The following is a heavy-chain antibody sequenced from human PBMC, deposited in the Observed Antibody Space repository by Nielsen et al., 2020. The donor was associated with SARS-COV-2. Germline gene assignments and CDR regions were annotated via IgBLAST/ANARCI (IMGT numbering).Heavy chain of an antibody. CDR2: IDPSDSYT. Sequence: GASLNTSCKCSGYSFTSYWISWVRQMPGKGLEGMGRIDPSDSYTNYSPSFQGHVTISADKSIRTAYLQWSSLKASDTAMYYCARHPSIFGVDYGMDVWGQGTTVTVSS. V-gene: IGHV5-10-1*01. CDR3: ARHPSIFGVDYGMDV. J-gene: IGHJ6*02. CDR1: GYSFTSYW. D-gene: IGHD3-3*01.